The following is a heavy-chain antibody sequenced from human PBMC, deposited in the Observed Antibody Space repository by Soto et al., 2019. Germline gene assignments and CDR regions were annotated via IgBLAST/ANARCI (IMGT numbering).Heavy chain of an antibody. J-gene: IGHJ4*02. CDR3: ARTVDEYYFDY. CDR1: GDSVTSHY. CDR2: IHYTGCS. V-gene: IGHV4-59*02. Sequence: SETLSLTCSFSGDSVTSHYLTWIRQSPEKGLEWIGYIHYTGCSHYSPSLKSRLTMSVDTSKNQFSLKLSSVTAVDTAVYYCARTVDEYYFDYWGQGTLVTVSS. D-gene: IGHD3-9*01.